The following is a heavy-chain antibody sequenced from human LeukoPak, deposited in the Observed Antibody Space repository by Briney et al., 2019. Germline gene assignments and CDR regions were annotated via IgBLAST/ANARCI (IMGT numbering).Heavy chain of an antibody. CDR3: AKDRASLVLDSFDV. V-gene: IGHV3-23*01. CDR1: GFTFRSYA. D-gene: IGHD5/OR15-5a*01. J-gene: IGHJ3*01. CDR2: ISDSGGST. Sequence: GGSLRLSCAASGFTFRSYAMNWVRQAPGKGLEWVSAISDSGGSTYYADSVKGRFTISRDNSKNTLYLQMNSLRAEDTAIYYCAKDRASLVLDSFDVWGQGTMVTVSS.